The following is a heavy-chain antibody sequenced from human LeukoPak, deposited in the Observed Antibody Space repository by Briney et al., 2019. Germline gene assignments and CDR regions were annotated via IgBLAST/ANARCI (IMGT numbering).Heavy chain of an antibody. CDR2: INPNSGGT. V-gene: IGHV1-2*02. D-gene: IGHD6-13*01. J-gene: IGHJ4*02. Sequence: ASVKVSCKASGYTFTSYDINWVRQATGQGLEWMGWINPNSGGTNYAQKFQGRVTMTRDTSISTAYMELSRLRSDDTAVYYCARERAAAGTPFDYWGQGTLVTVSS. CDR3: ARERAAAGTPFDY. CDR1: GYTFTSYD.